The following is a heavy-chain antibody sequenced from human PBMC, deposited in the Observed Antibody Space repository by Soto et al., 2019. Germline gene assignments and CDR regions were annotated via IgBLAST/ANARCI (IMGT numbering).Heavy chain of an antibody. CDR2: IVVGSGNT. CDR1: GFTFSSSA. V-gene: IGHV1-58*01. Sequence: GASVKVSCKASGFTFSSSAVQWVRQARGQRLEWIGWIVVGSGNTNYAQKFQERVTISRDMSTSTAYMELSSLRSEDTAVYYCAADGYFYDSSYAFDIWGLGTTVTVSS. D-gene: IGHD3-22*01. J-gene: IGHJ3*02. CDR3: AADGYFYDSSYAFDI.